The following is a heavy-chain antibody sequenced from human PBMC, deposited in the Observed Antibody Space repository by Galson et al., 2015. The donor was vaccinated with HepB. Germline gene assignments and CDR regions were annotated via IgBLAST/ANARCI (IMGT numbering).Heavy chain of an antibody. CDR2: ISTSSIYK. J-gene: IGHJ4*02. CDR3: ARGDVTGPNDY. D-gene: IGHD7-27*01. Sequence: SLRLSCAASGFTFSSYSMNWVRQAPGKGLEWVASISTSSIYKYYADSVKGRFTISRDNSKNSLYLQMTSLRAEDTAVFYCARGDVTGPNDYWGQGTLVTVSS. CDR1: GFTFSSYS. V-gene: IGHV3-21*01.